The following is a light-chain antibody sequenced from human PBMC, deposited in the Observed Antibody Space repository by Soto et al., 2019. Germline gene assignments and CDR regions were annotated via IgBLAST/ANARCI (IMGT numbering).Light chain of an antibody. CDR3: QQSYSTTWT. CDR2: DAS. Sequence: SAWVGDRVNINCRASQSIGTWLAWYQHRPGEGPKLLIHDASSLESGVPSRFSGSVSETDFTLTIMRLQPEDCAAHSFQQSYSTTWTFGPGTKVDIK. J-gene: IGKJ1*01. CDR1: QSIGTW. V-gene: IGKV1-39*01.